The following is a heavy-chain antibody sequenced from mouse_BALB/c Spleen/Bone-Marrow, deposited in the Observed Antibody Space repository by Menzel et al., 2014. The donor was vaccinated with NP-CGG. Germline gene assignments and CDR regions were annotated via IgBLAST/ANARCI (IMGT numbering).Heavy chain of an antibody. CDR2: INSNGGLT. D-gene: IGHD1-1*01. J-gene: IGHJ2*01. CDR1: GFTFSSYY. CDR3: ARHQRGSSFYYFDY. Sequence: DVMLVESGGGLVKLGGSLKLSCAASGFTFSSYYMSWVRQTPEKRLELVAAINSNGGLTYYPDTVKGRFTISRDNAKNILYLQMSSLKSDDTALYYCARHQRGSSFYYFDYWGQGTTLTVSS. V-gene: IGHV5-6-2*01.